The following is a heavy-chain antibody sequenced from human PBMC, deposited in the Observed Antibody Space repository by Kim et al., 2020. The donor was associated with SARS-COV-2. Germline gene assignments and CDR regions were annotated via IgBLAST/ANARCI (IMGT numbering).Heavy chain of an antibody. D-gene: IGHD1-20*01. J-gene: IGHJ2*01. Sequence: ASVKVSCKGSGYTFTDYTIHWVRQAPGRGLEWVGLANPRTRFTKQAQNFQGRVTSTSDTSITTTYMEMNGLTSDDTALYFCARDRDYGRNWRSSWFFDFWGRSTLLPVSS. V-gene: IGHV1-2*02. CDR1: GYTFTDYT. CDR2: ANPRTRFT. CDR3: ARDRDYGRNWRSSWFFDF.